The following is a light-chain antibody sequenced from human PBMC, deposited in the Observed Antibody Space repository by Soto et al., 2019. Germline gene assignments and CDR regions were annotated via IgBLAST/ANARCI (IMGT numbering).Light chain of an antibody. CDR1: QSIGRW. Sequence: DIRMTQSPSTLPASVGDRVTITCRASQSIGRWLAWYRQKPGKAPNLLIYDASSLQNGVPSRFSGSGSGTEFTLTISSLQPDDFAIYYCQQYNVYSWTFGQGTKV. CDR2: DAS. CDR3: QQYNVYSWT. V-gene: IGKV1-5*01. J-gene: IGKJ1*01.